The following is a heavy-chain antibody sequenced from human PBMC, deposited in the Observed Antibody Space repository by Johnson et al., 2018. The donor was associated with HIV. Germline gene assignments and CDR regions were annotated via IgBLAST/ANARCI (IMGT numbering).Heavy chain of an antibody. D-gene: IGHD3-3*01. V-gene: IGHV3-20*04. J-gene: IGHJ3*02. CDR1: GFTFDDYG. CDR3: ARDGRRFYYNFWSASDTFDI. Sequence: EVQLVESGGGVVRPGGSLRLSCAASGFTFDDYGMSWVRQAPGKGLEWVSGINWNGGSTGYADSVKGRFTISRDNAKNSLYLQMNSLRAEDTALYFCARDGRRFYYNFWSASDTFDIWGQGTKVTISS. CDR2: INWNGGST.